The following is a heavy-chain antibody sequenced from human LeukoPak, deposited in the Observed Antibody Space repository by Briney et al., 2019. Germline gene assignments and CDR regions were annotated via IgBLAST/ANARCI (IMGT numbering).Heavy chain of an antibody. D-gene: IGHD6-6*01. CDR1: GFTFDDYA. J-gene: IGHJ3*02. CDR2: ISWNSGRI. CDR3: ARARPYDAFDI. V-gene: IGHV3-9*01. Sequence: GGSLRLSCAASGFTFDDYAMHWVRQAPGKGLEWVSGISWNSGRIGYADSVKGRFTISRDNAKNTLYLQMNSLRAEDTAVYYCARARPYDAFDIWGQGTMVTVSS.